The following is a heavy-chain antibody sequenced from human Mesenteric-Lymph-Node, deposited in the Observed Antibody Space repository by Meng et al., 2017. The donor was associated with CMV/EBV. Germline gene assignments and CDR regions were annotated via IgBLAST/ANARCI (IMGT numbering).Heavy chain of an antibody. CDR3: ASYIVVVPAAIGLDY. J-gene: IGHJ4*02. V-gene: IGHV3-23*03. Sequence: GESLKISCVASGFSFSSYSISWVRQAPGKGLEWVSVIYGGVNSAYYSDSVKGRFTISRDNSKNTVYLQMNSLRAEDTAVYYCASYIVVVPAAIGLDYWGQGTLVTVSS. CDR2: IYGGVNSA. D-gene: IGHD2-2*01. CDR1: GFSFSSYS.